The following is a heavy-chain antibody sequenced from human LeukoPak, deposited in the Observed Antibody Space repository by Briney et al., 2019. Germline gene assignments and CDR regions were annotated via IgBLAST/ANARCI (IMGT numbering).Heavy chain of an antibody. V-gene: IGHV1-18*01. Sequence: ASVKVSCKASGYTFTSYGISWVRQAPGQGLEWMGWISAYNGNTNYAQKLQGRVTMTTDTSTSTAYMELRSLRSDDTAVYYCARVLDSSGWYYYYYYMDVWGKGTTVTVSS. CDR2: ISAYNGNT. CDR1: GYTFTSYG. D-gene: IGHD6-19*01. CDR3: ARVLDSSGWYYYYYYMDV. J-gene: IGHJ6*03.